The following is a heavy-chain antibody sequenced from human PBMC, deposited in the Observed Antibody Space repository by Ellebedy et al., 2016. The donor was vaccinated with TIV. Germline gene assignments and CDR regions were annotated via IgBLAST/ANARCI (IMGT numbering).Heavy chain of an antibody. CDR2: ISSSGSYI. CDR3: ARDHNTMIRGIFMY. V-gene: IGHV3-21*01. Sequence: GGSLRLSCEASGFTFSDYRLNWVRQAPGKGLEWVSSISSSGSYISYADSVKGRFTISRDNAKNSLSLQMKSLRAEDTAIYYCARDHNTMIRGIFMYWGQGTLVSVSS. D-gene: IGHD3-10*01. CDR1: GFTFSDYR. J-gene: IGHJ4*02.